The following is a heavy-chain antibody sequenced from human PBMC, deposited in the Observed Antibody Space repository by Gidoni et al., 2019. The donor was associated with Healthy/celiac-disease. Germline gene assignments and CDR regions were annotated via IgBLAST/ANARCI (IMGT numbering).Heavy chain of an antibody. CDR3: ARDRETEVLDY. J-gene: IGHJ4*02. Sequence: EVQLVESGGGLVKPGGSLRLSCAASGLTFSSYSMNWVRQAPGKGLECVSSISSSSSYIYYADSVKGRFTISRDNAKNSLYLQMNSLRAEDTAVYYCARDRETEVLDYWGQGTLVTVSS. CDR1: GLTFSSYS. V-gene: IGHV3-21*01. CDR2: ISSSSSYI. D-gene: IGHD1-1*01.